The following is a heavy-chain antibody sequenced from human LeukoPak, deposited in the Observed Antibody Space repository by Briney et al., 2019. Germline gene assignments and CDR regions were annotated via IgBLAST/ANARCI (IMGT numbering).Heavy chain of an antibody. D-gene: IGHD7-27*01. CDR3: ARGPPNWGMVGY. Sequence: AASVKVSCKASGYTFTSFDFNWVRQATGQGLEWMGWMKSNNGHTGYAQKFQGRVTMTRDTSISTAYMELSSLTFEDTAVYYCARGPPNWGMVGYWGQGILVTVSS. CDR1: GYTFTSFD. J-gene: IGHJ4*02. CDR2: MKSNNGHT. V-gene: IGHV1-8*01.